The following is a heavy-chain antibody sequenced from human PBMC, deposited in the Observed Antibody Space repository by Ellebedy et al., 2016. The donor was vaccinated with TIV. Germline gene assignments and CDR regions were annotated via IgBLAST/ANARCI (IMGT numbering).Heavy chain of an antibody. CDR3: ARGRHDILPGYYTEGWGWFDP. CDR1: GYTFTSYG. J-gene: IGHJ5*02. V-gene: IGHV1-18*01. CDR2: ISAYNGNT. Sequence: AASVKVSCKASGYTFTSYGISWVRQAPGQGLEWMGWISAYNGNTNYAQKLQGRVTMTSDTSTSTAYMELRSLRSDDTAVYYWARGRHDILPGYYTEGWGWFDPWGQGTLVTVSS. D-gene: IGHD3-9*01.